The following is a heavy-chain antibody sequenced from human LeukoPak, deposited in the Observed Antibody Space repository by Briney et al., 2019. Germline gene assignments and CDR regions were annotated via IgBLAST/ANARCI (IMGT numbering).Heavy chain of an antibody. D-gene: IGHD2-15*01. J-gene: IGHJ6*02. V-gene: IGHV3-21*01. Sequence: PGGSLRLSCAASGFTFSSYSMIWVRQAPGKGLEWVSSISSSSSYIYYADSVKGRFTISRDNAKNSLYLQMNSLRAEDSAVYYCARYCSGGSCYHRDYYGMDVWGQGTTVTVSS. CDR3: ARYCSGGSCYHRDYYGMDV. CDR1: GFTFSSYS. CDR2: ISSSSSYI.